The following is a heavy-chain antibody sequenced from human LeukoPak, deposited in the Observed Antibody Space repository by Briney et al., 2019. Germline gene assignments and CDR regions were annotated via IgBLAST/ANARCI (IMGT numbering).Heavy chain of an antibody. CDR1: GFTFSSYA. Sequence: GGSLRLSCAASGFTFSSYAMSWVRQAPGKGLEGVSAISGSGGSTYYADSVKGRFAISRDNSKNTLFLQLHNLRVEDTALYYCARDLHYYVAMDVWGQGTTVTVSS. CDR3: ARDLHYYVAMDV. D-gene: IGHD3-10*02. J-gene: IGHJ6*02. V-gene: IGHV3-23*01. CDR2: ISGSGGST.